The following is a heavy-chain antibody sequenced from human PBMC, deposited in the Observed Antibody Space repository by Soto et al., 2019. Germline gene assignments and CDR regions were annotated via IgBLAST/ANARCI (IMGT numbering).Heavy chain of an antibody. CDR3: ARDRYTVYYFDS. CDR2: IWYDGSNK. CDR1: GFSFTSYG. J-gene: IGHJ4*02. Sequence: PGGSLRLSCAASGFSFTSYGMHWVRQAPGKGLEWVAVIWYDGSNKYYADSVKGRFTISRDNSKNTLYLQMNSLRAEDTAVCYCARDRYTVYYFDSWGQGTLVTVSS. V-gene: IGHV3-33*01. D-gene: IGHD1-20*01.